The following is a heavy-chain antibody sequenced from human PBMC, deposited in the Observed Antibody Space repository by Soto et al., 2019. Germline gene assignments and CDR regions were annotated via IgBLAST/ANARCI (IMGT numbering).Heavy chain of an antibody. CDR2: IISSSSTI. CDR3: ESGTTLGYYYGMDV. CDR1: GFTFSSYS. Sequence: PGGSLILSCAASGFTFSSYSMNWVRQARGKGLEWVSYIISSSSTIYYADSVKGRFTISRDNAKNSLYLQMNSLRDEDTAVYYCESGTTLGYYYGMDVWGQGTTVTVSS. V-gene: IGHV3-48*02. J-gene: IGHJ6*02. D-gene: IGHD1-26*01.